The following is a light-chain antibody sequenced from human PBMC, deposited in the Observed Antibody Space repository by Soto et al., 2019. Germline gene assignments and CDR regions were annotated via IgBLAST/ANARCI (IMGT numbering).Light chain of an antibody. CDR2: SVS. Sequence: QSVLTQPASVSGSPGQSITISCSGTSSDIGTYDHVAWFQQFPGKTPKLMIYSVSNRPSGVSYRFSGSKSGNTASLTISGLQTEDEADYYCSSFSSITREVFGGGTKLTVL. CDR3: SSFSSITREV. CDR1: SSDIGTYDH. V-gene: IGLV2-14*01. J-gene: IGLJ2*01.